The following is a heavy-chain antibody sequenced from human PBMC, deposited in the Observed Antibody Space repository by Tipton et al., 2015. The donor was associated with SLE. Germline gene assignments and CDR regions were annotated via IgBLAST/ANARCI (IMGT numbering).Heavy chain of an antibody. Sequence: TLSLTCAVSGGSLNSHYWSWIRQPPGQGLEWIGNMYYSGITNQNPSLKSRVTISIDTSKNQFSLRLKSVTAADTAVYYCARGVRAMDVWGQGTTVIVSS. V-gene: IGHV4-59*11. CDR3: ARGVRAMDV. CDR2: MYYSGIT. D-gene: IGHD4-23*01. J-gene: IGHJ6*02. CDR1: GGSLNSHY.